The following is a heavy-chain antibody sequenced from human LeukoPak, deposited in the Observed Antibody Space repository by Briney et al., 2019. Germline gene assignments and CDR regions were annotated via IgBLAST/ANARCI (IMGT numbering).Heavy chain of an antibody. J-gene: IGHJ4*02. Sequence: SETLSLTCTVSGGSISSNNHYWGWIRQPPGKGLEWIASIHYSGSTYYNPSLKSRVTISVDTSKNQFSLNLSSVTAADTAVYYCARSSAGFDYWGQGTLVTVSS. CDR1: GGSISSNNHY. V-gene: IGHV4-39*07. CDR3: ARSSAGFDY. CDR2: IHYSGST.